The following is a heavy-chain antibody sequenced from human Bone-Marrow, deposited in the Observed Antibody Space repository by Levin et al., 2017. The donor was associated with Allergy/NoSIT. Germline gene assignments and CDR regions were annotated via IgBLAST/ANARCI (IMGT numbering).Heavy chain of an antibody. Sequence: QPGGSLRLSCAASGFTFSSYAMSWVRQAPGKGLEWVSAISGSGGSTYYADSVKGRFTISRDNSKNTLYLQMNSLRAEDTAVYYCAKVGSRRDSSGYYHWGQGTLVTVSS. CDR1: GFTFSSYA. CDR3: AKVGSRRDSSGYYH. D-gene: IGHD3-22*01. CDR2: ISGSGGST. J-gene: IGHJ5*02. V-gene: IGHV3-23*01.